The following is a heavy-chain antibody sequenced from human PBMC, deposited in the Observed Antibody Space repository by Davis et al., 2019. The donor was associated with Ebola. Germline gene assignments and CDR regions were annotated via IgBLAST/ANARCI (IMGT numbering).Heavy chain of an antibody. CDR3: AGQPRYYYDSSGRALDY. CDR1: GASISSRSYY. V-gene: IGHV4-39*01. J-gene: IGHJ4*02. Sequence: MPSETLSLTCTVSGASISSRSYYWGWIRQPPGKGLEWVGSFSYGDNTHYYNPSLRSRVTISVDTSKNQFSLKLSSVTAADTAVYYCAGQPRYYYDSSGRALDYWGQGTLVTVSS. D-gene: IGHD3-22*01. CDR2: FSYGDNT.